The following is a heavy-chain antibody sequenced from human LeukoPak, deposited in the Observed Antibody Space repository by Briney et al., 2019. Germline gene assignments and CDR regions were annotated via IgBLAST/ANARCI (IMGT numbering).Heavy chain of an antibody. J-gene: IGHJ4*02. Sequence: GGSLRLSCAASGFTFSSYAMSWVRQAPGKGLEWVSAISGSGGSTYYADSVKGRFTISRDNAKNSLYLQMNSLRAEDTAVYYCASFESRGYCSSTSCSLFDYWGQGTLVTVSS. CDR1: GFTFSSYA. V-gene: IGHV3-23*01. CDR2: ISGSGGST. CDR3: ASFESRGYCSSTSCSLFDY. D-gene: IGHD2-2*03.